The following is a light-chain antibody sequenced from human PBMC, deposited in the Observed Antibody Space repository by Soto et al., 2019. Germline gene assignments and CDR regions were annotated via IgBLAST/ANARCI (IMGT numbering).Light chain of an antibody. CDR1: QSVNSN. Sequence: EIVMTQSPATLSVSPGERATLSCRASQSVNSNLAWYRQKPGQAPRLLISDASTRATGVPARFCGSGSGTEFTLTISSLPFEDSGIYYCQQYNYWPPLTFGGGTKEEIK. CDR3: QQYNYWPPLT. J-gene: IGKJ4*01. V-gene: IGKV3-15*01. CDR2: DAS.